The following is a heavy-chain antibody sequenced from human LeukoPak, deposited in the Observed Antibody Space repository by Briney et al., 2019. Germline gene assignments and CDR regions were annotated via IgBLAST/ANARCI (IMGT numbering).Heavy chain of an antibody. CDR2: ISSSGSTI. CDR1: GFTFSDYY. J-gene: IGHJ6*03. Sequence: PGGSLRLSCAASGFTFSDYYMSWIRQAPGKGLEWVSYISSSGSTIYYADSVKGRFTISRDNAKNSLYLQMNSLRAEDTAVYYCAKASGYYPRYYYYYMDVWGKGTTVTVSS. CDR3: AKASGYYPRYYYYYMDV. V-gene: IGHV3-11*04. D-gene: IGHD3-22*01.